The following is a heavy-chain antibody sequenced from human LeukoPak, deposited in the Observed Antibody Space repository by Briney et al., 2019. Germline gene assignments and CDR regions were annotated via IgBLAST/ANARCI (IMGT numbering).Heavy chain of an antibody. V-gene: IGHV4-59*08. CDR2: IYYSGTT. CDR1: GASIDSYY. J-gene: IGHJ3*02. D-gene: IGHD2/OR15-2a*01. Sequence: SETLSLTCTISGASIDSYYWGWIRQPPGKGLEWIGYIYYSGTTNYNPSLKSRVTISVDTSKNQFSLKLSSVTAADTAVYYCARLFLRGDAFDIWGQGTMVTVSS. CDR3: ARLFLRGDAFDI.